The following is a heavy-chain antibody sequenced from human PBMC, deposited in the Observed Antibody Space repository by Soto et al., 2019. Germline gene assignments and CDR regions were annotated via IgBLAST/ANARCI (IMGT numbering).Heavy chain of an antibody. CDR3: ARGKKVRGVTXAYYYYYMDV. J-gene: IGHJ6*03. D-gene: IGHD3-10*01. Sequence: GASVKVSCKASGYTFTRYDINWVRQATGQGLEWMGWMNPNSGNTGYAQKFQGRVTMTRNTSISTAYMELSSLRSEDTAVYYCARGKKVRGVTXAYYYYYMDVWGKGTTVTVSS. CDR1: GYTFTRYD. CDR2: MNPNSGNT. V-gene: IGHV1-8*01.